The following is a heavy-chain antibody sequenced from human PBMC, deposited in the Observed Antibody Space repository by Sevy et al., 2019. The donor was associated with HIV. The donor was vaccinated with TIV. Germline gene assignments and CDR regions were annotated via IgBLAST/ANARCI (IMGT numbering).Heavy chain of an antibody. CDR3: TTAPYCDFWSGSDWFDP. CDR1: GFTFSNAW. J-gene: IGHJ5*02. D-gene: IGHD3-3*01. Sequence: GGSLRLSCAASGFTFSNAWMSWVRQAPGKGLEWVDRIKSKTDGGKTDYAAPMKGRFTITRDDSKYTLYLQMNSLKTEDTAVYYSTTAPYCDFWSGSDWFDPWGQGTLVTVSS. V-gene: IGHV3-15*01. CDR2: IKSKTDGGKT.